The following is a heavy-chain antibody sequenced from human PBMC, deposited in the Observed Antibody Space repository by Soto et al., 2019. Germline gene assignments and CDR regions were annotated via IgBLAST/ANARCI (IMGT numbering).Heavy chain of an antibody. J-gene: IGHJ4*02. CDR3: AREVGGWTFDY. CDR2: INYSGST. V-gene: IGHV4-31*03. D-gene: IGHD6-19*01. CDR1: GGSLSSGGYY. Sequence: QVQLQESGPGLMKPSQTLSLTCTVSGGSLSSGGYYWSWVRQHPGKGLEWIGYINYSGSTYYNPYLKSRVTISLDTSKNQFALKLSSVTAADTAVDYYAREVGGWTFDYWGQGPLVTVSS.